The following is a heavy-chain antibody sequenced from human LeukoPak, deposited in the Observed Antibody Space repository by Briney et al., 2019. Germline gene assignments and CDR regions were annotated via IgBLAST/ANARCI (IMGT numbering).Heavy chain of an antibody. CDR2: VYYSGST. D-gene: IGHD5-18*01. CDR1: GGSINSSSYY. V-gene: IGHV4-39*07. J-gene: IGHJ4*02. Sequence: SETLSLTCSVSGGSINSSSYYWGWIRQPPGKGLEWIGSVYYSGSTYLNPSLKSRVTISVDTSKNQFSLKLSSVTAADTAVYYCARVTSGYSYGHFDYWGQGTLVTVSS. CDR3: ARVTSGYSYGHFDY.